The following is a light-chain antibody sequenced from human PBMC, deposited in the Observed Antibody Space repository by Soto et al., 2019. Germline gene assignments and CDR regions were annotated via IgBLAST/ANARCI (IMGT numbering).Light chain of an antibody. CDR1: SSDVGGYNY. CDR3: CSYAGSYTFGVV. V-gene: IGLV2-11*01. J-gene: IGLJ2*01. Sequence: QSALTQPRSVSGSPGQSVTISCTGTSSDVGGYNYVSWYQQHPGKAPKLMIYDVSKRPSGVPDRFSGSKSGNTASLTISGLQAEDEADYYCCSYAGSYTFGVVFGGGTKRPS. CDR2: DVS.